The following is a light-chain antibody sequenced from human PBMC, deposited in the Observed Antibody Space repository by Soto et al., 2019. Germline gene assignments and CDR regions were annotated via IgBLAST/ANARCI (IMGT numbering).Light chain of an antibody. CDR2: AAS. CDR3: QQLNSYPIT. V-gene: IGKV1-9*01. CDR1: QGISSY. Sequence: QLTQSPSFLSASVGDRVTITCRASQGISSYLAWYQQKPGKAPKLLIYAASTLQSGVPSRFSGSGSGTEFTLTISRLQPADFATYYCQQLNSYPITFGQGTRLEIK. J-gene: IGKJ5*01.